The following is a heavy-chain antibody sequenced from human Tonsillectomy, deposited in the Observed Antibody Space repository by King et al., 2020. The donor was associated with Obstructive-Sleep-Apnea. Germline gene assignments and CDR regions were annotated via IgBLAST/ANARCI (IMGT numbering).Heavy chain of an antibody. D-gene: IGHD2-2*01. CDR1: GFTFSSYA. J-gene: IGHJ6*02. CDR2: ISYDGSNK. V-gene: IGHV3-30*14. Sequence: VQLVESGGGVVQPGRSLRLSCAASGFTFSSYAMHWVRQAPGKGLEWVAVISYDGSNKYYADSVKGRFTISRDNSKNTLYLQMNSLRAEDTAVYFFARGARRDLYCSSTSCYSDYYYYGMDVWGQGTTVTVSS. CDR3: ARGARRDLYCSSTSCYSDYYYYGMDV.